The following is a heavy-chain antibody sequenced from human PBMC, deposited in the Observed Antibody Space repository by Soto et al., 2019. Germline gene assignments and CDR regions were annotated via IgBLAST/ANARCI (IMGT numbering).Heavy chain of an antibody. V-gene: IGHV1-69*01. Sequence: QVQLVQSGAEVKKPGSSVKVCCKASGGTFSSYSINWVRLAPGQGLEWMGEIIPIFGTANYAQKFQGRVTITADESTSTAFMELSSLRSEDTAVYYCARDGGRHSGGTDYWGQGTLVTVSS. J-gene: IGHJ4*02. CDR2: IIPIFGTA. D-gene: IGHD1-26*01. CDR1: GGTFSSYS. CDR3: ARDGGRHSGGTDY.